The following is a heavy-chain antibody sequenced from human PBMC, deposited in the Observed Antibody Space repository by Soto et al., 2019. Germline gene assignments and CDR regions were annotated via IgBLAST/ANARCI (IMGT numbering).Heavy chain of an antibody. CDR2: IYYSGST. J-gene: IGHJ4*02. D-gene: IGHD3-10*01. V-gene: IGHV4-39*01. Sequence: QLQLQESGPGLVKPSETLSLTCTVSGGSISSSSYYWGWIRQPPGKGLEWIGSIYYSGSTHYNPSLKSRVTISVDTSKNQFSLKLSSVTAADTAVYYCARQKGAGGVRGVTYYFDYWGQGTLVTVSS. CDR3: ARQKGAGGVRGVTYYFDY. CDR1: GGSISSSSYY.